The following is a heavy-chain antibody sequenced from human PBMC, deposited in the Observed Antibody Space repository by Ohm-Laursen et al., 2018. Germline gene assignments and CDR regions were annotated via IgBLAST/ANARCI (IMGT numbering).Heavy chain of an antibody. CDR3: ARGAPFYGGFDY. D-gene: IGHD4-17*01. CDR2: IDASGGTI. V-gene: IGHV3-11*04. Sequence: SLRLSCAASGFTISNNYMNWVRQAPGKGLEWLSYIDASGGTIYYADSVKGRLTISRDNAKNSLYLQMSGLRGEDTAVYYCARGAPFYGGFDYWGQGTLVTVSS. J-gene: IGHJ4*02. CDR1: GFTISNNY.